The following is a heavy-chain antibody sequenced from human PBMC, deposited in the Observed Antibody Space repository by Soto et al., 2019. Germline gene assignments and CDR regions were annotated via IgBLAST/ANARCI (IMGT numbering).Heavy chain of an antibody. Sequence: QVQLVQSGAEVKKPGSSVKVSCKASGGTFSRYTISWVRQAPGQGLEWMGRIIPILDIPNYAQNFQGRVTITAEQSTSTDYMELSSLRSDEPAVYYCASHFTGVLVLGASPPGGDNYGWDVWGQGTTVTVSS. D-gene: IGHD2-15*01. V-gene: IGHV1-69*02. CDR2: IIPILDIP. CDR3: ASHFTGVLVLGASPPGGDNYGWDV. J-gene: IGHJ6*02. CDR1: GGTFSRYT.